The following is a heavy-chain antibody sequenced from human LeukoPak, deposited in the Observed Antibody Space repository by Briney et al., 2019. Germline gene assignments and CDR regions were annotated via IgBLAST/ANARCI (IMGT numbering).Heavy chain of an antibody. CDR2: INYSGIT. D-gene: IGHD2-15*01. V-gene: IGHV4-34*01. Sequence: PSETLSLTCGVSGGSFSGYFWTWIRQPPGKGLEWIGEINYSGITKYNPSLKSRVTISVDTSKNQCSLKLPSVTAADTAVYYCEGSGHTDFDYWGQGTLVTVSS. CDR1: GGSFSGYF. CDR3: EGSGHTDFDY. J-gene: IGHJ4*02.